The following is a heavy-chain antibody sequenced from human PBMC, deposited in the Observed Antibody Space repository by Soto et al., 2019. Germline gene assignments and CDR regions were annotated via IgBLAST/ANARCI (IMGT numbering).Heavy chain of an antibody. J-gene: IGHJ4*02. D-gene: IGHD1-1*01. V-gene: IGHV3-33*01. CDR3: ARDSEMSTSDNDC. CDR1: GFTFSTYG. CDR2: IWYDGSNK. Sequence: EVSLRLSCAASGFTFSTYGMHWVRQAPGKGLEWVAVIWYDGSNKYYADSVKGRFTISRDNSKNTLYLQMNSLRAEDTAVYYWARDSEMSTSDNDCWGQGTLVNVSS.